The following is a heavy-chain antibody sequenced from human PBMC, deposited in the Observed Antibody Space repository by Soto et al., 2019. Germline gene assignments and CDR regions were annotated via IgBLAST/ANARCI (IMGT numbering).Heavy chain of an antibody. J-gene: IGHJ4*02. Sequence: EASVKVSCKAPCYTFTSYGISLVRQAPGQWLECIGWISAYNGNKKYAQKLQGRVTMTTDTSTSTAYMELRSLRSEDTAVYYCARGDITYYYDSSGYYSPYFDYWGQGTLVTVSS. D-gene: IGHD3-22*01. CDR2: ISAYNGNK. CDR3: ARGDITYYYDSSGYYSPYFDY. V-gene: IGHV1-18*01. CDR1: CYTFTSYG.